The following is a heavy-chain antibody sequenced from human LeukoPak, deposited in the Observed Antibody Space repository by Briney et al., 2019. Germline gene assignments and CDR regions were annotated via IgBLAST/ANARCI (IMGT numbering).Heavy chain of an antibody. CDR1: GGSISCGDHY. J-gene: IGHJ6*03. Sequence: KPSQTLSLTCTVSGGSISCGDHYWGWIRQPPGKGLEWIGYIYYSGSTYYNPSLKSRVTISVDTSKNQFSLKLSSVTVADTAVYYCARAVYRAATYYYYYYMDVWGKGTTVTVSS. D-gene: IGHD2-15*01. CDR3: ARAVYRAATYYYYYYMDV. V-gene: IGHV4-30-4*08. CDR2: IYYSGST.